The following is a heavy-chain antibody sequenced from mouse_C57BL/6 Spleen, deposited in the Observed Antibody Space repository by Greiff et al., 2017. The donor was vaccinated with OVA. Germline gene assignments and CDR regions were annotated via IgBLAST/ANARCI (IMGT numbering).Heavy chain of an antibody. D-gene: IGHD2-3*01. V-gene: IGHV14-4*01. CDR1: GFNIKDDY. CDR2: IDPENGDT. Sequence: VQLQQSGAELVRPGASVKLSCTASGFNIKDDYMHWVKQRPEQGLEWIGWIDPENGDTEYASKFQGKATITADTSSNTAYLQLSSLTSEDTAVYYCTQYDQSAWFAYWGQGTLVTVSA. J-gene: IGHJ3*01. CDR3: TQYDQSAWFAY.